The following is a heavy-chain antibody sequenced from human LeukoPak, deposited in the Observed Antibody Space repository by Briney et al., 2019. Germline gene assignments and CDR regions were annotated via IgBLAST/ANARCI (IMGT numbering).Heavy chain of an antibody. D-gene: IGHD3-22*01. CDR3: VEGGAPSYYDGSGDAYFDY. CDR2: ISGSGGRT. Sequence: GGSLRLSCAASAFTFSSYAMSWVRQAPGKGLEWVSVISGSGGRTSYADSVKGRFTVSRDNSKNTLYLQMNSLRAEDTAVYFCVEGGAPSYYDGSGDAYFDYWGQGTLVTVSS. J-gene: IGHJ4*02. V-gene: IGHV3-23*01. CDR1: AFTFSSYA.